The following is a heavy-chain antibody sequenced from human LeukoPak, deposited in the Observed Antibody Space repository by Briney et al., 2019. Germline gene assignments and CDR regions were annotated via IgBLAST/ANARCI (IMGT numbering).Heavy chain of an antibody. J-gene: IGHJ6*03. CDR1: VFTLADSG. Sequence: GGSLRLSCVACVFTLADSGMRWVRAAPEKGLEWDSGSNWNGGRPGSAESVKGRCTISRDNAKNSLYLHMNSLQGEDTALYHCARVPAPAVTAIRSSYYYYMDVCGKGTTVTVSS. V-gene: IGHV3-20*01. CDR2: SNWNGGRP. D-gene: IGHD2-21*02. CDR3: ARVPAPAVTAIRSSYYYYMDV.